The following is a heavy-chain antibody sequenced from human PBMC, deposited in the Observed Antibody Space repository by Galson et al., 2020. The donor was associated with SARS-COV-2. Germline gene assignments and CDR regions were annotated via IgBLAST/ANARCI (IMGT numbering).Heavy chain of an antibody. J-gene: IGHJ4*02. CDR3: ARSFSGSYFPLYDY. V-gene: IGHV3-30*04. CDR2: ISYDGSNK. Sequence: GGSLRLSCAASGFTFSSYAMHWVRQAPGKGLEWVAVISYDGSNKYYADSVKGRFTISRDNSKNTLYLQMNSLRAEDTAVYYCARSFSGSYFPLYDYWGQGTLVTVSA. CDR1: GFTFSSYA. D-gene: IGHD1-26*01.